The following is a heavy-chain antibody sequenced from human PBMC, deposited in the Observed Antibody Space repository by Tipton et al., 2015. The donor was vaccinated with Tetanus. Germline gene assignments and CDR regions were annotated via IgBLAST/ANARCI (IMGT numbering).Heavy chain of an antibody. CDR3: AGVTAQRTELYFEH. V-gene: IGHV4-59*02. J-gene: IGHJ1*01. CDR2: VYYTGDT. CDR1: GESVSGTY. Sequence: GLVKPSETLSLTCGVSGESVSGTYWSWIRQPPGKGLEWVGYVYYTGDTNYNPSLKSRVTISMDRSENQISLKMTSVTAADTAVYYCAGVTAQRTELYFEHWGQGTQVTVSS. D-gene: IGHD2-8*02.